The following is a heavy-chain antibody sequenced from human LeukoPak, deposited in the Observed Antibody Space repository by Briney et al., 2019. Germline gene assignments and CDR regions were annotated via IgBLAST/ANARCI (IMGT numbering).Heavy chain of an antibody. CDR1: GGTFSSYA. D-gene: IGHD3-22*01. CDR2: IIPIFGTA. CDR3: ARAYYYDSSGYYYGLYY. J-gene: IGHJ4*02. V-gene: IGHV1-69*05. Sequence: ASVKVSCKASGGTFSSYAISWVRQAPGQGLEWMGGIIPIFGTANYAQKFQGRVTITTDESTSTAYMELSSLRSEDTAVYYCARAYYYDSSGYYYGLYYWGQGTLVTDSS.